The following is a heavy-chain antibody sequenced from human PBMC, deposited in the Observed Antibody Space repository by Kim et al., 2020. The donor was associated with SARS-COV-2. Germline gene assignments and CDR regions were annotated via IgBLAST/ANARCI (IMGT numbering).Heavy chain of an antibody. CDR2: SSAYNGNT. CDR1: GYTFTSYG. V-gene: IGHV1-18*04. D-gene: IGHD6-6*01. Sequence: ASVKVSCKASGYTFTSYGISWVRQAPGQGLEWMGWSSAYNGNTNYAQKLQGRVTMTTDTSTSTAYMELRSLRSDDTAVYYCAREVGQQLVPLYYYYGMDVWGQGTTVTVSS. J-gene: IGHJ6*02. CDR3: AREVGQQLVPLYYYYGMDV.